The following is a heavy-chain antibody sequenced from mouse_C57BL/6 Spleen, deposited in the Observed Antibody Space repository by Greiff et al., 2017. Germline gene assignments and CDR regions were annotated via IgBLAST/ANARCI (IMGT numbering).Heavy chain of an antibody. D-gene: IGHD1-1*01. CDR1: GYSFTDYN. Sequence: VQLQQSGPELVKPGASVKISCKASGYSFTDYNMNWVKQSHGKSLEWIGVINPNYGTTSYNQKFKGKATLTVDQSSSPAYMQLNSLTSEDSAVYYCASRTAVEAPFAYWGQGTLVTVSA. V-gene: IGHV1-39*01. CDR3: ASRTAVEAPFAY. J-gene: IGHJ3*01. CDR2: INPNYGTT.